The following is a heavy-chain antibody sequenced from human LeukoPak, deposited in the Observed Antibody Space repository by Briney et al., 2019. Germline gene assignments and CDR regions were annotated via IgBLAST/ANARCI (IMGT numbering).Heavy chain of an antibody. V-gene: IGHV3-9*03. CDR3: AKSTWGQSGGSLYFDY. CDR1: GFTFDDYA. CDR2: ISWNSGSI. D-gene: IGHD1-26*01. J-gene: IGHJ4*02. Sequence: GRSLRLSCAASGFTFDDYAMHWVRQAPGKGLEWVSGISWNSGSIDYADSVKGRFTISRDNAKNSLYLQMNSLRPEDMALYYCAKSTWGQSGGSLYFDYWGQGALVTVSS.